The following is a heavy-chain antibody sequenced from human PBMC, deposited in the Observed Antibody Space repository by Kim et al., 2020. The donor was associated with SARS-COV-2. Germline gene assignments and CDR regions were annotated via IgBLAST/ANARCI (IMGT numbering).Heavy chain of an antibody. V-gene: IGHV4-59*13. J-gene: IGHJ3*02. CDR2: IYYSGST. D-gene: IGHD3-22*01. Sequence: SETLSLTCTVSGGSISSYYWSWIRQPPGKGLEWIGYIYYSGSTNYNPSLKSRVTISVDTSKNQFSLKLSSVTAADTAVYYCARAVLYDSSLLLGGLHDAFDIWGQGTMVTVSS. CDR3: ARAVLYDSSLLLGGLHDAFDI. CDR1: GGSISSYY.